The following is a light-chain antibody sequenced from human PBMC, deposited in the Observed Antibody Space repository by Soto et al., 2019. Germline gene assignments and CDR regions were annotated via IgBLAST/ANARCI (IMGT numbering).Light chain of an antibody. J-gene: IGKJ2*01. CDR1: QSIGSH. Sequence: EIVKTQSPATLAVSPGERATLSCRASQSIGSHLAWYQQKPGQPPRLLIYAAATRATGIPARFSGSGSGTEFTLTISSLQSEDFAVYYCQQYNNWPPDTFGQGTKLEIK. CDR2: AAA. CDR3: QQYNNWPPDT. V-gene: IGKV3-15*01.